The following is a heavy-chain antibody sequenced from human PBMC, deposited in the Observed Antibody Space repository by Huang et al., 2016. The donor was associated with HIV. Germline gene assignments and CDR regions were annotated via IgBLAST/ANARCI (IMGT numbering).Heavy chain of an antibody. D-gene: IGHD3-16*01. CDR3: ARKFGRDFDY. Sequence: QVKLVQSGAEVKKPGASVKVSCKPSGYTFSGYAITWVRQAPGKGLEWMGWGSPYNGDTNYVQNLQGRVTMTTDMSTTTAYMELRSLTSDDTAIYYCARKFGRDFDYWGQGTLVTVSS. V-gene: IGHV1-18*01. CDR2: GSPYNGDT. J-gene: IGHJ4*02. CDR1: GYTFSGYA.